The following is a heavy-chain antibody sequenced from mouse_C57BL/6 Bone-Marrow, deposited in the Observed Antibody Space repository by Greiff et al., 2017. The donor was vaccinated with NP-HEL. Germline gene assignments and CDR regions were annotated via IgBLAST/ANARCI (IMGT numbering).Heavy chain of an antibody. CDR1: GFNITDYY. Sequence: VQLQQSGAELVRPGASVKLSCTASGFNITDYYMHWVKQRPEQGLEWIGMIDPEDGATEYAPKFPGKATMTADTSSNTAYLQLSSLTAEDTAVYYCTEGWLWDYWGQGTTLTVSS. CDR3: TEGWLWDY. D-gene: IGHD1-1*02. V-gene: IGHV14-1*01. J-gene: IGHJ2*01. CDR2: IDPEDGAT.